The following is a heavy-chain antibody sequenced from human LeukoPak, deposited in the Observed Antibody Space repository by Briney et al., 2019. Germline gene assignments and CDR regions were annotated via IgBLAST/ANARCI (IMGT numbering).Heavy chain of an antibody. Sequence: SETLSLTCAVYGGSFSGYYWSWIRQPPGKGLEWIGEINHSGSTNYNPSLKSRVTISVDTSKNQFSLKLSSVTDAATAVYYCASVFGGTTGVSYFDYWGQGTLVTVSS. CDR2: INHSGST. CDR3: ASVFGGTTGVSYFDY. D-gene: IGHD1-7*01. CDR1: GGSFSGYY. V-gene: IGHV4-34*01. J-gene: IGHJ4*02.